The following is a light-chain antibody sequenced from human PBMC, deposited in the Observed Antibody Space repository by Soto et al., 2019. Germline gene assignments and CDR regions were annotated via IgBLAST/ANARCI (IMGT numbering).Light chain of an antibody. J-gene: IGKJ5*01. CDR3: QQFNNYPN. CDR2: DAS. V-gene: IGKV1D-13*01. Sequence: IQITQSPSSLSPSVGDRVTITCQASQDITYYLNWYQQKPGKAPKLLIYDASSLESGVPSRFSGSGSGTDFTLTISSLQPEDFATYYCQQFNNYPNFGQGTRLEIK. CDR1: QDITYY.